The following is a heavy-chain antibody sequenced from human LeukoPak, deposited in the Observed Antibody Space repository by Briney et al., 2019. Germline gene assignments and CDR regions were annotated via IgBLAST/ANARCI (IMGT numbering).Heavy chain of an antibody. CDR2: MNPKSGNT. Sequence: GASVKVSCKASGYTFTSYDINWVRQATGQGLEWMGWMNPKSGNTGYAQKFQGRVTMTRNTSISTAYMELSSLRSEDTAVYYCARDNGGTAMAYYYYYYMDVWGKGTTVTISS. CDR1: GYTFTSYD. D-gene: IGHD5-18*01. CDR3: ARDNGGTAMAYYYYYYMDV. J-gene: IGHJ6*03. V-gene: IGHV1-8*01.